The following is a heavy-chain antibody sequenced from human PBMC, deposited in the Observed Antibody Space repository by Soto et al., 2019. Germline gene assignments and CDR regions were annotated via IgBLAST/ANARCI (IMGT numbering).Heavy chain of an antibody. J-gene: IGHJ6*02. V-gene: IGHV1-69*01. D-gene: IGHD4-17*01. CDR2: IIPFLSAT. CDR3: ARGEDDYGDFGSMDV. CDR1: GGHFDRFA. Sequence: QVQLVQSGAEVKKPGSSVKVSCRASGGHFDRFALSWLRQAHGQGLEWMGGIIPFLSATTYAHKFQGRVTITADESANTLYLELRSLTSDDTAGYYCARGEDDYGDFGSMDVWGQGTSVTVSS.